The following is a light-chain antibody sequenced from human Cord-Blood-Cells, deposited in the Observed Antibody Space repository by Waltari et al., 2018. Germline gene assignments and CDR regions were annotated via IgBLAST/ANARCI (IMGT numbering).Light chain of an antibody. V-gene: IGKV3-15*01. Sequence: EIVLTHPPATLSLSPGERATHRCRASQGRSSHLAWYQQKPGQAPRLLIYGASTRATGIPARFSGSGSGTEFTLTISSLQSEDFAVYYCQQYNNWPPITFGQGTRLEIK. CDR1: QGRSSH. CDR2: GAS. CDR3: QQYNNWPPIT. J-gene: IGKJ5*01.